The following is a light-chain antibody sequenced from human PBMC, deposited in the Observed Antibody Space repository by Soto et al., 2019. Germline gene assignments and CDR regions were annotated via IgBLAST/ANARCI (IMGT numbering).Light chain of an antibody. Sequence: EIVLTQSPGTLSLSPGERATLSCRASQSVSSSSLAWYQQKPGQAPRLLIYGASSRATGIPDRFSGSGSGTDFNLTISRLEPEDFAGFYCQQYGSSPYTFGQGTKLEIK. CDR2: GAS. V-gene: IGKV3-20*01. J-gene: IGKJ2*01. CDR3: QQYGSSPYT. CDR1: QSVSSSS.